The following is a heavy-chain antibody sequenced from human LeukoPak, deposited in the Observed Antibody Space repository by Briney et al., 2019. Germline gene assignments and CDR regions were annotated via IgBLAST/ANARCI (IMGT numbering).Heavy chain of an antibody. D-gene: IGHD3-22*01. CDR3: ATSGGTYYYDTSGYYYFHY. Sequence: GGSLRLSCAASGFPFSTYAMSWVRQAPGKGLEWVSAISGSGGSTYYADSVKGRFTISRDNSKNTLYLQMNSLRAEDTAVYYCATSGGTYYYDTSGYYYFHYWGQGTLVTVSS. V-gene: IGHV3-23*01. CDR1: GFPFSTYA. CDR2: ISGSGGST. J-gene: IGHJ4*02.